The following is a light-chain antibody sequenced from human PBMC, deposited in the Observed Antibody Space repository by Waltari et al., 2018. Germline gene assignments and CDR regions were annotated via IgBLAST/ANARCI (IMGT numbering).Light chain of an antibody. J-gene: IGLJ3*02. CDR2: DVT. V-gene: IGLV2-8*01. CDR3: SSYVGNINLRV. CDR1: TSDIGGYDH. Sequence: ALTQPPSASGSPGQSVTLSCPGTTSDIGGYDHVSWYQQHPGKAPTLIIYDVTERPSGVSGRFSGSKSGNRASLTVSALQPEDEATYFCSSYVGNINLRVFGGGTQLTVL.